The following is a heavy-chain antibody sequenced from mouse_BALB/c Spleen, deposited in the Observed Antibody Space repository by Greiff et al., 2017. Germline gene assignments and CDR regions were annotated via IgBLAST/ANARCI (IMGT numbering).Heavy chain of an antibody. V-gene: IGHV1-7*01. Sequence: QVQLQQSGAELAKPGASVKMSCKASGYTFTSYWMHWVKQRPGQGLEWIGYINPSTGYTEYNQKFKDKATLTADKSSSTAYMQLSSLTSEDSAVYYCTRSGPMDYWGQGTSVTVSS. CDR1: GYTFTSYW. CDR3: TRSGPMDY. CDR2: INPSTGYT. J-gene: IGHJ4*01. D-gene: IGHD3-1*01.